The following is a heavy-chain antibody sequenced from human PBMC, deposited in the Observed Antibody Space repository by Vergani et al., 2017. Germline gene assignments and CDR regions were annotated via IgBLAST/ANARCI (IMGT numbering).Heavy chain of an antibody. Sequence: QVQLQQWGGGLLKPSETLSLTCVVNGGSFTSYHWTWIRQSPGEVLEWVGDIDHTGRPDYNPSLKSRLTMSVDKSRNQFSLTLNSVTATHTAIYFCARVNTETNGHLYYYYYMDVWGQGTAVTVS. CDR3: ARVNTETNGHLYYYYYMDV. D-gene: IGHD4-11*01. J-gene: IGHJ6*03. CDR2: IDHTGRP. V-gene: IGHV4-34*01. CDR1: GGSFTSYH.